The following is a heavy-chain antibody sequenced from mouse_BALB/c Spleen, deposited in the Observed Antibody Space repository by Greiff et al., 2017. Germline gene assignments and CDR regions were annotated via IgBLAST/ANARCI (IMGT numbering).Heavy chain of an antibody. D-gene: IGHD1-2*01. J-gene: IGHJ1*01. CDR2: ISDGGSYT. V-gene: IGHV5-4*02. CDR3: ARDLYGEGYFDV. CDR1: GFTFSDYY. Sequence: VQLKESGGGLVKPGGSLKLSCAASGFTFSDYYMYWVRQTPEKRLEWVATISDGGSYTYYPDSVKGRFTISRDNAKNNLYLQMSSLKSEDTAMYYCARDLYGEGYFDVWGAGTTVTVSS.